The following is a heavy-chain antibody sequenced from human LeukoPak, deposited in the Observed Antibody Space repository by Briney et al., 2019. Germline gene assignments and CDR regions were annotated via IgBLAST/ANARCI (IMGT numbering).Heavy chain of an antibody. V-gene: IGHV1-69*06. CDR1: GGNFSSYA. Sequence: ASVKVSCKASGGNFSSYAISWVRQAPGQGLEWMGGIIPIFGTTNYAQKFQGRVTITADKSTNTAYMELSSLRSEDTAVYYRARATTVTTSYYYMDVWGKGTTVTVSS. D-gene: IGHD4-17*01. J-gene: IGHJ6*03. CDR2: IIPIFGTT. CDR3: ARATTVTTSYYYMDV.